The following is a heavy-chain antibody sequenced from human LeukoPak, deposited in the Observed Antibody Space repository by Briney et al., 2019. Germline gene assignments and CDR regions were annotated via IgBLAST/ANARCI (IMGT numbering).Heavy chain of an antibody. V-gene: IGHV3-23*01. CDR2: FSSSDDST. J-gene: IGHJ4*02. CDR1: GFTFSSSA. Sequence: GGSLRLSCAASGFTFSSSAMSWVRQAPGRGLEWVSSFSSSDDSTYYADSVRGRFTISRDNSKNTLYLQMNSLRAEDTAVYYCAQVRPNGYIHFDYWGQGTLVTVSS. CDR3: AQVRPNGYIHFDY. D-gene: IGHD5-18*01.